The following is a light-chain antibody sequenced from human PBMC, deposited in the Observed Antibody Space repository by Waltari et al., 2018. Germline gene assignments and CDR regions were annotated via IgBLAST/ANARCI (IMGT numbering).Light chain of an antibody. CDR1: QSIGRY. CDR3: QNHERLPAT. J-gene: IGKJ1*01. CDR2: GAS. V-gene: IGKV3-20*01. Sequence: VLTQSPGPLSLSPGEIATLSCRASQSIGRYFVWYQQKSGQAPRLLIYGASTRATGIPDRFSGSGSGTDFSLTISRLEAEDFAVYYCQNHERLPATFGQGTKVEI.